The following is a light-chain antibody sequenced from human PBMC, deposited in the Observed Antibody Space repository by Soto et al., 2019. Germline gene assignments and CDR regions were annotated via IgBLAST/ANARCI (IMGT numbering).Light chain of an antibody. CDR2: GAS. J-gene: IGKJ1*01. CDR3: QQYNNWT. V-gene: IGKV3-15*01. CDR1: QSVSSN. Sequence: EIVMTQSPATLSVSQGERATLSCRATQSVSSNLAWYQQKPGQAPRLLIYGASTRATGIPARFSGSGSGTEFTLTISSLQSEDFAVYYCQQYNNWTFGQGTKVEIK.